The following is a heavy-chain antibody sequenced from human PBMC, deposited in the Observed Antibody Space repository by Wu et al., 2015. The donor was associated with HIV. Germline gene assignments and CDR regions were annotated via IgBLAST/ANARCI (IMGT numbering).Heavy chain of an antibody. J-gene: IGHJ2*01. CDR2: IVPLLDTA. V-gene: IGHV1-69*16. Sequence: QVQLVQSGAQVRKPGSSVKVSCKASGDTISSHTVSWVRQAPGQGLEWMGGIVPLLDTANYAQKFQGRVTITTDQSTSTAYMELSSLKSDDTAVYYCARAPRLSWYFDLWGRGTLVIVSS. CDR1: GDTISSHT. D-gene: IGHD3-16*01. CDR3: ARAPRLSWYFDL.